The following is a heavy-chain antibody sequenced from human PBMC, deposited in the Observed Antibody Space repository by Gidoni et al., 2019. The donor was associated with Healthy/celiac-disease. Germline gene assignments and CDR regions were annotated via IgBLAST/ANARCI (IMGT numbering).Heavy chain of an antibody. V-gene: IGHV3-30-3*01. CDR1: GFTFSSYA. CDR2: ISYDGSNK. D-gene: IGHD3-22*01. J-gene: IGHJ2*01. CDR3: ARGGRYYYDSSGYSNWYFDL. Sequence: QVQLVESGGGVVQPGRSLRLSFAASGFTFSSYAMHWVRQAPGKGLDWVAGISYDGSNKYYADSVKGRFTISRENYKNTLYLQMNSLRAEDTAVYYCARGGRYYYDSSGYSNWYFDLWGRGTLVTVSS.